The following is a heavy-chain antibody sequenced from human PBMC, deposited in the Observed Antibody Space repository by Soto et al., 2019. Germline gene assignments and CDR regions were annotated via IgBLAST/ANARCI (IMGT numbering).Heavy chain of an antibody. V-gene: IGHV1-18*01. CDR2: ISAYNGNT. J-gene: IGHJ4*02. CDR1: GYTFTSYG. D-gene: IGHD3-3*02. CDR3: ARDLSSNIFGVVPFY. Sequence: ASVKVSCKASGYTFTSYGISWVRQAPGQGLEWMGWISAYNGNTNYAQKLQGRVTMTTDTSTSTAYMELRSLRSDDTAVYYCARDLSSNIFGVVPFYWGQGTLVTVSS.